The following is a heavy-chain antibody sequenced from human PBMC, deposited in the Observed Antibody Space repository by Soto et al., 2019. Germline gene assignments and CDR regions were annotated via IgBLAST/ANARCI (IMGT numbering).Heavy chain of an antibody. Sequence: GGSLRLSCAASGFTFSSYGMHWVRQAPGKGLGWGAVIWYDGSNKYYADSVKGRFTISRDNSKNTLYLQMNSSVTAADTAVYYCTRDGDGRMTTNPYYYYGMDVWGPGITVTVSS. CDR3: TRDGDGRMTTNPYYYYGMDV. J-gene: IGHJ6*02. D-gene: IGHD2-21*02. CDR1: GFTFSSYG. V-gene: IGHV3-33*01. CDR2: IWYDGSNK.